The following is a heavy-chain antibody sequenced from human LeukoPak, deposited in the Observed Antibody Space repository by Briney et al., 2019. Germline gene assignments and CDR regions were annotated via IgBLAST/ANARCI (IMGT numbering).Heavy chain of an antibody. CDR3: AKSGYNRFDY. J-gene: IGHJ4*02. Sequence: PGGSLRLSCAASGFTFSSYSMNWVRQAPGKGLEWVSSISSSSSYIYYADSVKGRFTISRDNSKNTLYLQMNSLRAEDTAVYYCAKSGYNRFDYWGQGTLVTVSS. D-gene: IGHD5-24*01. V-gene: IGHV3-21*04. CDR1: GFTFSSYS. CDR2: ISSSSSYI.